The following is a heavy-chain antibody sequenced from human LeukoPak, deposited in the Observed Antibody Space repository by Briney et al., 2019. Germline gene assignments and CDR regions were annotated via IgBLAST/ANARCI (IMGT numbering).Heavy chain of an antibody. CDR3: ARDSGSSVDY. CDR1: GFTFSIYA. Sequence: PGGSLRLSCAASGFTFSIYAMSWVRQAPGKGLEWVSVIYSGGSTYYADSVKGRFTISRDNSKNTLYLQMNSLRAEDTAVYYCARDSGSSVDYWGQGTLVTVSS. J-gene: IGHJ4*02. CDR2: IYSGGST. D-gene: IGHD1-26*01. V-gene: IGHV3-53*05.